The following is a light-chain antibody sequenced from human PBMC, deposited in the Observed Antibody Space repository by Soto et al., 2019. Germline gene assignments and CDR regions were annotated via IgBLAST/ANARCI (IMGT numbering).Light chain of an antibody. Sequence: QSVLTQPPSVSGAPGQRVTISCTGSSSNIGAGYDVHWYQQLPGTAAKLLIYGNSNRPSGVPDRFSGSKSSTSASLAITGLQAEDEADYYCQSYDSSLSGSRVFGGGTKVTVL. CDR1: SSNIGAGYD. CDR2: GNS. J-gene: IGLJ2*01. V-gene: IGLV1-40*01. CDR3: QSYDSSLSGSRV.